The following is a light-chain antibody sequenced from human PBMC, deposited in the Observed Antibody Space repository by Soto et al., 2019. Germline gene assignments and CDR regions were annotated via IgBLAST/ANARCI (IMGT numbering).Light chain of an antibody. V-gene: IGLV8-61*01. Sequence: QTVVTQEPSFSVSPGGTVTLTCGLSSGSVSTSNYPSWYQQTPGQAPRLLIYSTNTRSSGVPDRFSGSILGNRAALTITGAQADDESDFYCVLYLGNGIWVFGGGTKLTVL. CDR3: VLYLGNGIWV. J-gene: IGLJ3*02. CDR2: STN. CDR1: SGSVSTSNY.